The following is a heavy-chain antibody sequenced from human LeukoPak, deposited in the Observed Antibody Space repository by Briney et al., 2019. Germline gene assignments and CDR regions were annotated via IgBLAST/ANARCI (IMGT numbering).Heavy chain of an antibody. CDR2: LSSGGSGT. CDR1: GYTLSGNS. J-gene: IGHJ4*02. V-gene: IGHV3-23*01. D-gene: IGHD1-26*01. Sequence: GGSLTLSCAASGYTLSGNSMSWVRQAPGKGLEWVSALSSGGSGTYYADTVKGRFTVSRDNSKNTLFLQMNSLRTEDTAVYYCAKRSVGRAGYYFDYWGQGALVTVSS. CDR3: AKRSVGRAGYYFDY.